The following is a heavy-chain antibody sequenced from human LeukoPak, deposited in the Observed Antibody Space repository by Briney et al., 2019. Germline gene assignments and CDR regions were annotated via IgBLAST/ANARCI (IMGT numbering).Heavy chain of an antibody. CDR2: ISSSGSTI. CDR1: GFTFSSYE. D-gene: IGHD4-17*01. V-gene: IGHV3-48*03. CDR3: ARDPDYGDYGDY. Sequence: GGSLRLSCAASGFTFSSYEMNWVRQAPGKGLEWVSYISSSGSTIYYADSVKGRFTISRDNAKNSLYLQMNSLRAEDTAVYYCARDPDYGDYGDYWGQGTLATVSS. J-gene: IGHJ4*02.